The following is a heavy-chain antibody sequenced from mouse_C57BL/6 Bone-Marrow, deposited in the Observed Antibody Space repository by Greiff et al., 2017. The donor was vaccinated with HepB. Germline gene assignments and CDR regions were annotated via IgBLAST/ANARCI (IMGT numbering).Heavy chain of an antibody. CDR3: ARPPKPIWYFDV. D-gene: IGHD6-5*01. V-gene: IGHV1-64*01. Sequence: QVQLQQPGAELVKPGASVKLSCKASGYTFTSYWMHWVKQRPGQGLEWIGMIHPNSGSTNYNEKFKSKATLTVDKSSSPAYMQLSSLTSEDSAVYYCARPPKPIWYFDVWGTGTTVTVSS. CDR1: GYTFTSYW. CDR2: IHPNSGST. J-gene: IGHJ1*03.